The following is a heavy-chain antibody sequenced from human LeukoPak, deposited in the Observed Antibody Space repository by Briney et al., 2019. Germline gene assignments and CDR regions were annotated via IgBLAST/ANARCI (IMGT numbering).Heavy chain of an antibody. V-gene: IGHV4-59*08. CDR3: ARRGGYCSSTSCYTLED. CDR1: GGSISSYY. D-gene: IGHD2-2*02. CDR2: IYYSGST. Sequence: SETLSLTCTVSGGSISSYYWSWIRQPPGKGLEWIGYIYYSGSTNYNPSLKSRVTISVDTSKNQFSLKLSSVTAADTAVYYCARRGGYCSSTSCYTLEDWGQGTQVTVSS. J-gene: IGHJ4*02.